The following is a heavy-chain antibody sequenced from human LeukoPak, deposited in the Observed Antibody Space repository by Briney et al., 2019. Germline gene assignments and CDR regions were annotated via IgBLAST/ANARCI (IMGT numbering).Heavy chain of an antibody. Sequence: PGGSLRLSCAASGFTFSSYGMHWVRQAPGKGLEWVAVIWYDGSNKYYADSVKGRFAISRDNSKNTLYLQMNSLRAEDTAVYYCAKDEGEQPWPYYFDYWGQGTLVTVSS. CDR3: AKDEGEQPWPYYFDY. CDR2: IWYDGSNK. J-gene: IGHJ4*02. CDR1: GFTFSSYG. V-gene: IGHV3-30*02. D-gene: IGHD1-26*01.